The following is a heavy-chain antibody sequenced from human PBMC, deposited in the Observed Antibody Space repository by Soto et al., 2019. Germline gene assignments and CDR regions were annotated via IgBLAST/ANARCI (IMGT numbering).Heavy chain of an antibody. D-gene: IGHD6-13*01. CDR3: AKDLLAAAGTVGWFDP. CDR2: ISGSGGST. Sequence: VQLLESGGGLVQPGGSLRLSCAASGFTFSSYAMSWVRQAPGKGLEWVSAISGSGGSTYYADSVKGRFTISRDNSKNTLYLQMNSLRAEDTAVYYCAKDLLAAAGTVGWFDPWGQGTLVTVSS. J-gene: IGHJ5*02. V-gene: IGHV3-23*01. CDR1: GFTFSSYA.